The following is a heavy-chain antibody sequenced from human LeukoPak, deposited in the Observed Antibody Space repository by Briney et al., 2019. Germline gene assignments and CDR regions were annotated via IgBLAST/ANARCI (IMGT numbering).Heavy chain of an antibody. CDR3: ARSKYYDFWSGPYPIYYYYYYMDV. D-gene: IGHD3-3*01. CDR1: GGTFSSYA. J-gene: IGHJ6*03. CDR2: IIPIFGTA. Sequence: ASVKVSCKASGGTFSSYAISWERQAPGQGLEWIGGIIPIFGTANCAQKFQGRVTITTDESTSTAYMELSSLRSEDTAVYYCARSKYYDFWSGPYPIYYYYYYMDVWGKGTTVTVSS. V-gene: IGHV1-69*05.